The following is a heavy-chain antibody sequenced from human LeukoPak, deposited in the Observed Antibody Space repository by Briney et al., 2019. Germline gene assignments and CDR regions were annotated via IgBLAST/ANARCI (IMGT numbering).Heavy chain of an antibody. D-gene: IGHD3-10*01. V-gene: IGHV4-4*07. CDR3: ARDLHGSGTWDWFDP. J-gene: IGHJ5*02. CDR1: GGSISGYY. CDR2: IYTGGST. Sequence: SETLSLTCTVSGGSISGYYWSRIRQPAGKGLEWIGRIYTGGSTNYNPSLKSRVTMSVDTSKNQFSLKLSSVTAADTAVYYCARDLHGSGTWDWFDPWGQGTLVTVSS.